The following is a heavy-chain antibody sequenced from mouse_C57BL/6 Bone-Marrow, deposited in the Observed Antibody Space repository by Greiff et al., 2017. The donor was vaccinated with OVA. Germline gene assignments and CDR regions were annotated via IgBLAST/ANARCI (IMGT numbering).Heavy chain of an antibody. CDR3: ASGNYFAY. Sequence: LQQSGAELVRPGSSVKLSCKDSYFAFTASAMHWVKQRPGHGLEWIGSFTMYSDATKYSENFKGKATLTANTSSSTAYMELSSLTSEDAAVYYCASGNYFAYWGQGTRVTVSA. CDR1: YFAFTASA. J-gene: IGHJ3*01. V-gene: IGHV1-49*01. D-gene: IGHD2-1*01. CDR2: FTMYSDAT.